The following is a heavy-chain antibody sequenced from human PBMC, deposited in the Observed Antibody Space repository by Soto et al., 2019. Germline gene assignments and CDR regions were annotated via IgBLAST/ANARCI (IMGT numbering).Heavy chain of an antibody. V-gene: IGHV4-30-4*01. Sequence: QVQLQESGPGLVKPSQTLSLTCTVSGGSISSGDYYWSWIRQPPGKALGWIGYIYYSGSTSYNPYLKSRVTISVDTSKNQFSLKLSSVTAADTAVYYCARGKYYYGAGSYQNSDYWGQGTLVTVSS. CDR3: ARGKYYYGAGSYQNSDY. D-gene: IGHD3-10*01. CDR1: GGSISSGDYY. CDR2: IYYSGST. J-gene: IGHJ4*02.